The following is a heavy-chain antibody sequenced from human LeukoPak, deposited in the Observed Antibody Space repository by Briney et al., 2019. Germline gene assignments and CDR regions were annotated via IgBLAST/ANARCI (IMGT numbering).Heavy chain of an antibody. J-gene: IGHJ4*02. Sequence: GASVEVSCKTSGYTFIRNGISWVRQAPGQGLEWMGWISPYNENRKYLQKLQGRVTLTTDTSTSTAYMELRSLTSDDTAVYYCAREESIGRYQFLHDYWGQGTLVTVSS. CDR2: ISPYNENR. D-gene: IGHD1-26*01. CDR3: AREESIGRYQFLHDY. V-gene: IGHV1-18*01. CDR1: GYTFIRNG.